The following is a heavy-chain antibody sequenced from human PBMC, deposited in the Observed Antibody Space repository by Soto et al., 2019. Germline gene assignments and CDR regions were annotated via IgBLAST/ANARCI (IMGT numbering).Heavy chain of an antibody. CDR1: EYSFRIYW. D-gene: IGHD3-10*01. CDR3: ARHQSGSGNSNFDF. V-gene: IGHV5-10-1*01. CDR2: VDPNDSFA. Sequence: GESLKISCQAFEYSFRIYWISWVRQKPGGGLEWMGRVDPNDSFATYSPSFEGHVSISVDKSTNIVYLQWRSLRASDTATYYCARHQSGSGNSNFDFWGQGTPVTVS. J-gene: IGHJ4*02.